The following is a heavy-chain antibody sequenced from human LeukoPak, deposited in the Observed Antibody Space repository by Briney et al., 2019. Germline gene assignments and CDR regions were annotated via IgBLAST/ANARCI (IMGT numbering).Heavy chain of an antibody. V-gene: IGHV3-11*01. CDR2: ISSSGSTI. CDR1: GFTFRDYY. J-gene: IGHJ3*02. CDR3: AKDSSDYLWEGNRYYHAAFDM. Sequence: KPGGSLILSCAASGFTFRDYYMSWIRPAPGKGLEWVSYISSSGSTIYYADSVKGRFTISRDNAKNSLYLQMNSLRAEDTAVYYCAKDSSDYLWEGNRYYHAAFDMWGQGTLVAVSS. D-gene: IGHD3-16*02.